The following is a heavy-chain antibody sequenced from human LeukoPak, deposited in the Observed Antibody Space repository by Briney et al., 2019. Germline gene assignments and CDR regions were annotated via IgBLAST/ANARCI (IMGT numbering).Heavy chain of an antibody. V-gene: IGHV3-23*01. CDR3: AKSQSYYSSGSYYNF. D-gene: IGHD3-10*01. CDR2: ISGSGTTT. CDR1: GFTFSTYA. J-gene: IGHJ4*02. Sequence: GGSLRLSCTASGFTFSTYAMTWVRQAPGRGLECVSGISGSGTTTSYADSVKGRFTISRDNSKNTLFLQMNSLRAEDTAVYYCAKSQSYYSSGSYYNFWGQGTLVTVSS.